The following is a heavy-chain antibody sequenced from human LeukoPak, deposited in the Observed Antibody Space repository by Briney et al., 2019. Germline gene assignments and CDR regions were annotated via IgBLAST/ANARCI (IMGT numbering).Heavy chain of an antibody. J-gene: IGHJ3*02. D-gene: IGHD4-17*01. V-gene: IGHV3-21*01. CDR3: ARVHVYYGDYENALDI. CDR1: GFTFSSYR. CDR2: ISSSTSYI. Sequence: GGSLRLSCAASGFTFSSYRMNWVRQTPGKGLEWVSSISSSTSYIYYADSVKGRFTISRDNAKNSLYLQMNSLRVEDTAVYYCARVHVYYGDYENALDISGQGTMVTVSS.